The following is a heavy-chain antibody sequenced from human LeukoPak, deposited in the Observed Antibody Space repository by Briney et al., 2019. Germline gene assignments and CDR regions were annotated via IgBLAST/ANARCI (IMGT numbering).Heavy chain of an antibody. J-gene: IGHJ6*03. D-gene: IGHD4-11*01. CDR3: ARARTNSNYAYYYYYYYMDV. CDR2: IYHSRST. Sequence: SETLSLTCAVSGYSISSGYYWGWIRQPPGQGLEWIGRIYHSRSTYYNPSLKSRVTISVDTSKNQFSLKLSSVTAADTAVYYCARARTNSNYAYYYYYYYMDVWGKGTTVTVSS. CDR1: GYSISSGYY. V-gene: IGHV4-38-2*01.